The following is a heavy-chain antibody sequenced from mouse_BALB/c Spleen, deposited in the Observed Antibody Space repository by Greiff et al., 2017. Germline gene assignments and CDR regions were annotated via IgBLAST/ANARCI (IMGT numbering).Heavy chain of an antibody. CDR1: GYTFTSYY. CDR3: TRDGYYSYYAMDY. V-gene: IGHV1S81*02. Sequence: QVQLKQPGAELVKPGASVKLSCKASGYTFTSYYMYWVKQRPGQGLEWIGGINPNNGGTNFNEKFKSKATLTVDKSSSTAYMQLSSLTSEDSAVYYCTRDGYYSYYAMDYWGQGTSVTVSS. CDR2: INPNNGGT. J-gene: IGHJ4*01. D-gene: IGHD2-3*01.